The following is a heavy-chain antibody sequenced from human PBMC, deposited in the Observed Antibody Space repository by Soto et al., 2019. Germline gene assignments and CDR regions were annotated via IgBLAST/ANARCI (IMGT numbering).Heavy chain of an antibody. CDR3: VRDRGWLAFDY. D-gene: IGHD6-19*01. Sequence: EVQLVESGGGLVQPGGSLRLSCAASGFTFSNHWMNWVRQAPGKGLEWVAIIKGDGSATGYVESVKGRFTISRDNAKKSVYLQMNSLRAEDTAVYYCVRDRGWLAFDYWGQGTLVTVSS. CDR2: IKGDGSAT. J-gene: IGHJ4*02. V-gene: IGHV3-7*01. CDR1: GFTFSNHW.